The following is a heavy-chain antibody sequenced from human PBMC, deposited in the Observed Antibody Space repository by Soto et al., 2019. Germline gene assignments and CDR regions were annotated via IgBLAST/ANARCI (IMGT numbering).Heavy chain of an antibody. CDR1: GFTFSNYA. Sequence: PGGSLRLSCAASGFTFSNYAMNWVRQAPGKGLQWVSAISGSGGSTYYADSVKGRFTISRDNSKNTLYLQMNSLRAEDTAVYYCARTEALGGVIVPLDYWGQGTLVTVSS. V-gene: IGHV3-23*01. CDR2: ISGSGGST. D-gene: IGHD3-16*02. CDR3: ARTEALGGVIVPLDY. J-gene: IGHJ4*02.